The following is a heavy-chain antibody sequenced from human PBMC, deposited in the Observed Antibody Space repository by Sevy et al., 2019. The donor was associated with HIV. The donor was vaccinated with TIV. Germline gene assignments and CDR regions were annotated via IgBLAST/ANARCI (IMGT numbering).Heavy chain of an antibody. CDR2: IRSKANSYAT. Sequence: GGSLRLSCAASGFTFSGSAMHWVRQASGKGLEWVGRIRSKANSYATAYAASVKGRFTISRDDSKNTAYLQMNSLKTEDTAVYSCTRHGSGVDYWGQGTLVTVSS. V-gene: IGHV3-73*01. CDR3: TRHGSGVDY. J-gene: IGHJ4*02. D-gene: IGHD3-10*01. CDR1: GFTFSGSA.